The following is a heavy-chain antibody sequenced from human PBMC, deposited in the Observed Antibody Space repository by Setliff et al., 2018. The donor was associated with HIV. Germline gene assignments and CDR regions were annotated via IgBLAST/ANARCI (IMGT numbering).Heavy chain of an antibody. CDR3: AGAGPLDNYDWYHFAF. Sequence: PGGSLRLSCAASGFTFSSYSMNWVRQAPGKGLEWVSYISSSSSIIYYADSVKGRFTISRDNARNSLHLQMNSLRAEDTAVYYCAGAGPLDNYDWYHFAFGGQGTLVTVSS. D-gene: IGHD5-12*01. CDR1: GFTFSSYS. J-gene: IGHJ4*02. V-gene: IGHV3-48*01. CDR2: ISSSSSII.